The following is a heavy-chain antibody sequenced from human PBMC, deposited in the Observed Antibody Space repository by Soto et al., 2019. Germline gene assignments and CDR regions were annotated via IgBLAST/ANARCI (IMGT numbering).Heavy chain of an antibody. CDR2: IWYDGSNK. V-gene: IGHV3-33*01. CDR1: GFTFSSYG. Sequence: QVQLVESGGGVVQPGRSLRLSCAASGFTFSSYGMHWVRQAPGKGLEWVAVIWYDGSNKYYADSVKGLFTISRDNSKNTLYLQMNSLRSEDTAVYYCARERADLTEKGAFDIWVQVTMVTVSS. D-gene: IGHD2-21*02. CDR3: ARERADLTEKGAFDI. J-gene: IGHJ3*02.